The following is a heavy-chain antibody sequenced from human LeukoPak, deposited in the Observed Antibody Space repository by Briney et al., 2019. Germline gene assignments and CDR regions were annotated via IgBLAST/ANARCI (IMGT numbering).Heavy chain of an antibody. D-gene: IGHD5-18*01. CDR3: ARPIQLWSHGLDY. CDR1: GFTFSSYS. V-gene: IGHV3-21*01. Sequence: GGSLRLSCAASGFTFSSYSMNWVRQAPGKGLEWVSSISSSSSYIYYADSVKGRFTISRGNAKNSLYLQMNSLRAEDTAVYYCARPIQLWSHGLDYWGQGTLVTVSS. CDR2: ISSSSSYI. J-gene: IGHJ4*02.